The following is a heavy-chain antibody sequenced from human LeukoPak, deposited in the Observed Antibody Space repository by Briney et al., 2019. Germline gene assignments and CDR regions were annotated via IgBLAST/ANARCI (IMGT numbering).Heavy chain of an antibody. V-gene: IGHV3-74*01. CDR3: ARNNYYGSGGYYSGSSYSYGMGV. J-gene: IGHJ6*02. CDR1: GFSFSNYW. D-gene: IGHD3-10*01. CDR2: MNTDRSIT. Sequence: PGGCLRLSCAASGFSFSNYWMHWVRQAPGKGLVWVSGMNTDRSITRYADSVKGRFTISRDNSKNTLYLQMNSLRAEDTAVYYCARNNYYGSGGYYSGSSYSYGMGVWGQGTTDTVSS.